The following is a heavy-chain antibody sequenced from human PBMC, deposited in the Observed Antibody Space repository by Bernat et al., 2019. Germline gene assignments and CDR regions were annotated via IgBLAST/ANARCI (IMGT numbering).Heavy chain of an antibody. D-gene: IGHD2-15*01. J-gene: IGHJ3*02. Sequence: QLQLQESGPGLVKPSETLSLTCTVSGGSISSSSYYWGWIRQPPGKGLEWIGSIYYSGSTYYNPSLKSRVTISVDTPKNQFSLKLSSVTAADTAVYYCARLETYCSGGRCYNLGAFDIWGQGTMVTVSS. CDR3: ARLETYCSGGRCYNLGAFDI. V-gene: IGHV4-39*01. CDR2: IYYSGST. CDR1: GGSISSSSYY.